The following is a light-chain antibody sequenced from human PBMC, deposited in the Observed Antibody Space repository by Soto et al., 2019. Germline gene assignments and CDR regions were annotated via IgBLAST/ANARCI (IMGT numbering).Light chain of an antibody. CDR3: QQCRNWPRT. J-gene: IGKJ4*01. Sequence: EIVMTQSPSTLSVSPGEGATLSCKASQNVYNNLAWYQQRPGQPPRLLIYDASTRATGISARFSGSGYGTEFTLTISSLQSEDFVVYFCQQCRNWPRTFGGGTKVDIK. V-gene: IGKV3-15*01. CDR1: QNVYNN. CDR2: DAS.